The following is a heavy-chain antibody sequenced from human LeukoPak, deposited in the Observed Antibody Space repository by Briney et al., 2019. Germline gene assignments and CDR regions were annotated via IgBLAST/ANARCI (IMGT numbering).Heavy chain of an antibody. D-gene: IGHD2-2*02. Sequence: PSETLSLTCTVSGGSISSYYWSWIRQPPGKGLEWIGYIYYSGSTNYNPSLKSRVTISVDTSKNQFSLKLSSVTAADTAVCYCARGEYQLLYNYYYYYYMDVWGKGTTITVSS. V-gene: IGHV4-59*01. CDR2: IYYSGST. J-gene: IGHJ6*03. CDR3: ARGEYQLLYNYYYYYYMDV. CDR1: GGSISSYY.